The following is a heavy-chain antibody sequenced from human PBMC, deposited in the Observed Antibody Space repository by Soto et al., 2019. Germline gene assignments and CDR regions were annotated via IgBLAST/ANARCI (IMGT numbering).Heavy chain of an antibody. CDR3: ATQAFRGITFGGIDYYYGMDV. V-gene: IGHV1-8*01. Sequence: ASVKVSCKASGYAFSSYDINWVRQATGQGLEWMGWVNPNNGDTGNAQRFQGRVTMTRNTSISTVYMELSSLRSEDTAVYYCATQAFRGITFGGIDYYYGMDVWGQGTTVTVSS. CDR2: VNPNNGDT. D-gene: IGHD3-16*01. J-gene: IGHJ6*02. CDR1: GYAFSSYD.